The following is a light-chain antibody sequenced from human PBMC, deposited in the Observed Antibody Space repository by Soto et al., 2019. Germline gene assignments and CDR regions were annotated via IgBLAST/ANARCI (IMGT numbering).Light chain of an antibody. Sequence: QSVLTQPPSVSGAPGQRVTISCTGSSSNIGAGYDVHWYQQLPGTVPKLLIHGNSNRPSGVPDRFSGSKSGTSASLAITGLQAEDEADYYCQSYDRSLSGLYVFGTGTKLTVX. CDR2: GNS. CDR1: SSNIGAGYD. J-gene: IGLJ1*01. CDR3: QSYDRSLSGLYV. V-gene: IGLV1-40*01.